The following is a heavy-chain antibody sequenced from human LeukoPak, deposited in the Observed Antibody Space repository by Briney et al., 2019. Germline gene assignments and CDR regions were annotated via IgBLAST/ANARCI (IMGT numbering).Heavy chain of an antibody. V-gene: IGHV3-11*01. CDR1: GFTFSDYY. Sequence: GGSLRLSCAASGFTFSDYYMSWIRQAPGKAPEWLSYIFIGDSTIYYADSVKGRFTISRDNSKNTLYLQMNSLRAEDTAVYYCAREYSSSWYGGYWGQGTLVTVSS. J-gene: IGHJ4*02. CDR3: AREYSSSWYGGY. CDR2: IFIGDSTI. D-gene: IGHD6-13*01.